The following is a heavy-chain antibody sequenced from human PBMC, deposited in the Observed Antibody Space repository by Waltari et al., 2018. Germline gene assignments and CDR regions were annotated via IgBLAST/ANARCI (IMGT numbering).Heavy chain of an antibody. CDR3: AHSWFPRSLAVLGLDYYLYYMDV. J-gene: IGHJ6*03. Sequence: QITLKESGPTLVQPTQTITLTCTFSGFSLSTSEMGFSWIRQPPGKALEWLAVIDWDDHERYRPAMKSRLTITKDPSKDQVVLTLTNLYYVDTATYYCAHSWFPRSLAVLGLDYYLYYMDVWGTGSTVIVSS. D-gene: IGHD6-19*01. CDR1: GFSLSTSEMG. V-gene: IGHV2-5*02. CDR2: IDWDDHE.